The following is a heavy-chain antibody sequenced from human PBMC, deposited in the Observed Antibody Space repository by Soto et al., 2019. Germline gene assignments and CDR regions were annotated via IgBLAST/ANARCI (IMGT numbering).Heavy chain of an antibody. J-gene: IGHJ4*02. V-gene: IGHV4-34*01. CDR2: INHSGST. CDR3: ARGRGVFGVACDY. D-gene: IGHD3-3*01. CDR1: GGSFSGYY. Sequence: PSETLSLTCAVYGGSFSGYYWSWIRQPPGKGLEWIGEINHSGSTNYNPSLKSRVTISVDTSKNQFSLKLSSVAAADTAVYYCARGRGVFGVACDYWGQGTLVTVSS.